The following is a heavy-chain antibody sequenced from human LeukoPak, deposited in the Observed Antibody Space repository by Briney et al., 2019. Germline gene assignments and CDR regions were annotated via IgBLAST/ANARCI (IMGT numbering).Heavy chain of an antibody. D-gene: IGHD2-2*01. CDR3: ARRAPIVVVPAAMGVDY. CDR1: GFTFSSYW. Sequence: GGSLRLSCAASGFTFSSYWMSWVHQAPGKGLEWVANIKQDGSEKYYVDSVKGRFTISRDNAKNSLYLQMNSLRAEDTAVYYCARRAPIVVVPAAMGVDYWGQGTLVTVSS. J-gene: IGHJ4*02. CDR2: IKQDGSEK. V-gene: IGHV3-7*01.